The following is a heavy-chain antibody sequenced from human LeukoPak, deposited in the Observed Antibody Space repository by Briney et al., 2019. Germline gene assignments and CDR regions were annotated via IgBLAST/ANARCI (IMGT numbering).Heavy chain of an antibody. D-gene: IGHD2-2*02. CDR2: ISYDGDNK. CDR1: GFTFSSYG. Sequence: GRSLRLSCAASGFTFSSYGMHWVRQAPGKGLEWVALISYDGDNKYYADSVKGRFTFSRDNPKNTVYLQMNSLRAEDTAVYYCARETPCSSTSCYTLRGEFDPWGQGTLVTVSS. J-gene: IGHJ5*02. V-gene: IGHV3-30*03. CDR3: ARETPCSSTSCYTLRGEFDP.